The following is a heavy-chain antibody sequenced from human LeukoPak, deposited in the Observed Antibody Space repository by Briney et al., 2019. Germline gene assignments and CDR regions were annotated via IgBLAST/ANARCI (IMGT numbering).Heavy chain of an antibody. Sequence: ASVKVSCKASGYTFTSYGISWVRQAPGQGLEWMGWISAYNGNTNYAQKLQGRVTMTTDTSTSTAYMELRSLRSDDTAVYYCARDLLRYFDQRYYYSYGMDVWGQGTTVTVSS. V-gene: IGHV1-18*01. CDR3: ARDLLRYFDQRYYYSYGMDV. CDR2: ISAYNGNT. CDR1: GYTFTSYG. D-gene: IGHD3-9*01. J-gene: IGHJ6*02.